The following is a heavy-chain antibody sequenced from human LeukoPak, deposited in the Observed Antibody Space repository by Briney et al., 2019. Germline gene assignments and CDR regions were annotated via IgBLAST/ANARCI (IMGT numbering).Heavy chain of an antibody. CDR3: AREMRAIVVVTIDY. J-gene: IGHJ4*02. CDR1: GGSFSSYY. V-gene: IGHV4-39*07. CDR2: IYYSGST. D-gene: IGHD3-22*01. Sequence: PSETLSLTCAVYGGSFSSYYWGWIRQPPGKGLEWIGSIYYSGSTYYNPSLKSRVTISVDTSKNQFSLKLSSVTAADTAVYYCAREMRAIVVVTIDYWGQGTLVTVSS.